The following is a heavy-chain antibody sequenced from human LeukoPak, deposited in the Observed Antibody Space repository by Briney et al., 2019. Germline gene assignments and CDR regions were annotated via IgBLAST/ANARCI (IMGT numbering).Heavy chain of an antibody. V-gene: IGHV4-59*06. CDR3: ARDYYYDSSGYYFQHSYYGMDV. CDR2: IYYSGST. J-gene: IGHJ6*02. D-gene: IGHD3-22*01. CDR1: GGAISSYY. Sequence: SETLSLTCTVSGGAISSYYWSWIRQHPGKGLEWIGYIYYSGSTYYNPSLKSRVTISVDTSKNQFSLKLSSVTAADTAVYYCARDYYYDSSGYYFQHSYYGMDVWGQGTTVTVSS.